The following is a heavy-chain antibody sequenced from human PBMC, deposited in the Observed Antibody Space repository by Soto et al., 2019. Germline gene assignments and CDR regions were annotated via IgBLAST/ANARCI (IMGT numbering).Heavy chain of an antibody. CDR1: GGSISSGDYY. Sequence: SETLSLTCTVSGGSISSGDYYWSWIRQPPGKGLEWIGYIYYSGSTYYNPSLKSRVTISVDTSKNQFSLKLSSVTAADTAVYYCARAAYCGGDCYSGPYYYYGMDVWGQGTTVTVSS. D-gene: IGHD2-21*02. V-gene: IGHV4-30-4*01. CDR2: IYYSGST. J-gene: IGHJ6*02. CDR3: ARAAYCGGDCYSGPYYYYGMDV.